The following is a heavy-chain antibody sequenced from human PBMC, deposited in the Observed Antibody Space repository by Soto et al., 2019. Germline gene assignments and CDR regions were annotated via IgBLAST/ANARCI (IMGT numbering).Heavy chain of an antibody. V-gene: IGHV4-4*07. J-gene: IGHJ4*02. Sequence: SETLSLTCSVSGASITSYYWSWIRQSAGEGLQWIGRVYARGATNYNPSLKSRVTISGDTSKNQFSLKLTSVTAADTAVYFCAKGPLDDCLGGSCHFDHWGQGVLVTVSS. D-gene: IGHD2-15*01. CDR1: GASITSYY. CDR2: VYARGAT. CDR3: AKGPLDDCLGGSCHFDH.